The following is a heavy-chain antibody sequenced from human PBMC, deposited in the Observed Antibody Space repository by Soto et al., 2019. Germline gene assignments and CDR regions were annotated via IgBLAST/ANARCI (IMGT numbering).Heavy chain of an antibody. CDR2: MNPNNGNT. Sequence: QVQLVQSGAEVRKPGASVKVSCKASGYTFTNYDINWVRQAAGQGLEWMGWMNPNNGNTGYAQKFQGRVTMTRDTTINTAYMELSSLESDDTAVYYCARGIGVDDSWGQGTLVTVSS. V-gene: IGHV1-8*02. CDR1: GYTFTNYD. D-gene: IGHD3-10*01. CDR3: ARGIGVDDS. J-gene: IGHJ5*01.